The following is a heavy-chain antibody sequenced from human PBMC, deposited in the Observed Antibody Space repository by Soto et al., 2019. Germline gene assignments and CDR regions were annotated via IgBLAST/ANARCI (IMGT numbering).Heavy chain of an antibody. CDR2: MNPNSGNT. J-gene: IGHJ6*03. Sequence: ASVKVSCKASGYTFPSYDINWVRQATGQGLEGMGWMNPNSGNTGYAQKFQGRVTMTRNTSISTAYMELSSLGSEDTAVYYCARGIHSTIFGVVVTRGGFYYYYMDVWGKGTTVTVSS. CDR1: GYTFPSYD. D-gene: IGHD3-3*01. CDR3: ARGIHSTIFGVVVTRGGFYYYYMDV. V-gene: IGHV1-8*01.